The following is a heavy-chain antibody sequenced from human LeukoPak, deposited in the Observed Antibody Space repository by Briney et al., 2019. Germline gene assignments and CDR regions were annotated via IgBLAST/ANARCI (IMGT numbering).Heavy chain of an antibody. CDR3: ARDDSGSYHDY. Sequence: GASVKVSCKASGYTFTNYYMHWVRQAPGQGLEWMGIINPSGGSTSYAQKFQGRVTMTRDMSTSTVYMELSSLRSEGTAVYYCARDDSGSYHDYWGQGTLVTVSS. CDR2: INPSGGST. D-gene: IGHD1-26*01. CDR1: GYTFTNYY. V-gene: IGHV1-46*01. J-gene: IGHJ4*02.